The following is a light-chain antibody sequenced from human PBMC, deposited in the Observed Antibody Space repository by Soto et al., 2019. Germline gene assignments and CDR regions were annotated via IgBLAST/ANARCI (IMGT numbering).Light chain of an antibody. V-gene: IGKV3-20*01. Sequence: EIVLAQSPGTLALSPGERASLSCRASQTVSDNFLAWYQQKPGQAPRLLIYAASSRATGVPDRFSGSGTATDFTLTITSLEAEDSAGPYCQQYATSPCAFGQGTKVEIK. CDR2: AAS. CDR3: QQYATSPCA. J-gene: IGKJ1*01. CDR1: QTVSDNF.